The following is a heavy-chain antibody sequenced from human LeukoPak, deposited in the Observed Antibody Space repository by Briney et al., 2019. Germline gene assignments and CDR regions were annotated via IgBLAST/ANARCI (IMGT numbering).Heavy chain of an antibody. CDR1: GCTLTTYD. J-gene: IGHJ5*02. D-gene: IGHD3-16*02. CDR3: ARADYDYVWGSYRLPDP. V-gene: IGHV1-8*01. Sequence: ASVKVSCKASGCTLTTYDINWVRQATGQGLEWMGWVNPDSGNTGYAQKFQGRVTMTRNTSISTAYMELSSLRSDDTAVYYCARADYDYVWGSYRLPDPWGQGALVTVSS. CDR2: VNPDSGNT.